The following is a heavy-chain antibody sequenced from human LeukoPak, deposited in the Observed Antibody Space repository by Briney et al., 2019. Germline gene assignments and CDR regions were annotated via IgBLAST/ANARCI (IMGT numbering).Heavy chain of an antibody. D-gene: IGHD5-12*01. J-gene: IGHJ4*02. V-gene: IGHV3-7*01. CDR3: ARMGGWPRLSYFDY. CDR1: GFTFSDYY. Sequence: PGGSLRLSCAASGFTFSDYYMSWIRQAPGKGLEWVTNIKEDGSEKYYVDSVKGRFTISRDNAKNSVYLQMNSLRAEDTAVYYCARMGGWPRLSYFDYWGQGTLVTVSS. CDR2: IKEDGSEK.